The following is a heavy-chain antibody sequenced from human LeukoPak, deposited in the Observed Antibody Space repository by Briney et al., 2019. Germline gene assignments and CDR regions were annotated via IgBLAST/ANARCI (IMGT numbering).Heavy chain of an antibody. CDR1: EFTFSTNS. J-gene: IGHJ4*02. CDR3: AKHVLSYYGSGKFDGFDY. Sequence: GGSLRLSCAASEFTFSTNSMNWVRQAPGKGLEWVAVIWYDGSNKYYVDSVKGRFTISRDNSKNTLYLQMNSLRAEDTAVYYCAKHVLSYYGSGKFDGFDYWGQGTLVTVSS. D-gene: IGHD3-10*01. V-gene: IGHV3-33*08. CDR2: IWYDGSNK.